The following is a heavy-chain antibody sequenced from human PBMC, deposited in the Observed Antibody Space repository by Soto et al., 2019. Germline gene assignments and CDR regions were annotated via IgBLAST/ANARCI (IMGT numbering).Heavy chain of an antibody. J-gene: IGHJ3*02. V-gene: IGHV3-11*01. CDR3: ARDTLQGYIWGSYRPDAFDI. Sequence: GGSLRLSCAASGFTFSDYYMSWIRQAPGKGLEWVSYISSSGSTIYYADSVKGRFTISRDNAKNSLYLQMNSLRAEDTAVYYCARDTLQGYIWGSYRPDAFDIWGQGTMVTVSS. CDR2: ISSSGSTI. CDR1: GFTFSDYY. D-gene: IGHD3-16*02.